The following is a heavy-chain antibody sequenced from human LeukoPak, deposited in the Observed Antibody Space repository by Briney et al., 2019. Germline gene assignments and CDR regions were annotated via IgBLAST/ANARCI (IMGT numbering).Heavy chain of an antibody. V-gene: IGHV3-30*04. CDR1: GFTFSSYA. CDR3: ARTYSSSRGYYYMDV. D-gene: IGHD6-13*01. Sequence: GGSLRLSCAASGFTFSSYAMHWVRQAPGKGLEWVAVISYDGSNKYYADSVKGRFTISRDNSKNTLYLQMNSLRAEDTAVYYCARTYSSSRGYYYMDVWGKGTTVTISS. J-gene: IGHJ6*03. CDR2: ISYDGSNK.